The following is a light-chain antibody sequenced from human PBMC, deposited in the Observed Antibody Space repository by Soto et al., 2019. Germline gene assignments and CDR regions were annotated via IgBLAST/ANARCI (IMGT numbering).Light chain of an antibody. J-gene: IGKJ1*01. Sequence: DIQLTQSPSSLSASVGDRVAITGRASQSISSYLNWYQQKPGKAPNLLIYAASNLQSGVPSRFSGSGSGTDSTLTITSLQPEDFATYFCQHTASTPFTFGQGTKVDIK. V-gene: IGKV1-39*01. CDR2: AAS. CDR1: QSISSY. CDR3: QHTASTPFT.